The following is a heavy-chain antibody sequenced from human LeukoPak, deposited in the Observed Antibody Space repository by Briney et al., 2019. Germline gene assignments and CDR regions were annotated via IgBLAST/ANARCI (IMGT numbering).Heavy chain of an antibody. Sequence: GGSLRLSCGASGFTFSNYDMIWVRQAPGKGLEWVSYITTSSNSIYYADSVKGRFTISRDNAKNSLYLQMNSLRAEDTAVYYCARVLGTGDYWGQGTLVTVSS. D-gene: IGHD3/OR15-3a*01. J-gene: IGHJ4*02. V-gene: IGHV3-48*01. CDR2: ITTSSNSI. CDR3: ARVLGTGDY. CDR1: GFTFSNYD.